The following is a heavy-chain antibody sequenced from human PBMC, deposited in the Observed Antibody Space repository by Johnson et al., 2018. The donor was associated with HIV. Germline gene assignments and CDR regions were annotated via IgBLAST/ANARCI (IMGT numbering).Heavy chain of an antibody. V-gene: IGHV3-30*04. CDR1: GITFSRFP. D-gene: IGHD3-10*01. J-gene: IGHJ3*02. Sequence: QVRLVESGGGVVQPGRSLRLSCAASGITFSRFPMNWVRQAPGKGLEWVAVISYDGSNKYYADSVKGRFTISRDNSKNSLYLQMNSLRAEDTALYYCARPLGPPMVQGVIDAFDIWGQGTMVTVSS. CDR2: ISYDGSNK. CDR3: ARPLGPPMVQGVIDAFDI.